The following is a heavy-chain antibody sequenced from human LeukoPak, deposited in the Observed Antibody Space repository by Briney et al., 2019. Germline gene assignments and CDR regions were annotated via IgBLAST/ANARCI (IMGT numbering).Heavy chain of an antibody. V-gene: IGHV3-53*01. J-gene: IGHJ4*02. CDR3: ASGRPSVGYSYGYNY. CDR2: IYSGGST. CDR1: GFTVCSNY. Sequence: GGSLRLSCAAPGFTVCSNYMSWVRQAPGEGLEWVSVIYSGGSTYYADSVKGRFTISRDNSKNTLYLQMNSLRAEDTAVYYCASGRPSVGYSYGYNYWGQGTLVTVSS. D-gene: IGHD5-18*01.